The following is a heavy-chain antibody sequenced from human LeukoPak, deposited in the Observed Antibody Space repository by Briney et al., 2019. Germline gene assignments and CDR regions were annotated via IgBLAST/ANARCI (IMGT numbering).Heavy chain of an antibody. Sequence: SETLSLTCTVSGGSISSGSYYWSWIRQPPGKGLEWIGYIYYSGSTNYNPSLKSRVTISVDTSKNQFSLKLSSVTAADTAVYYCARHSSRYGGEAFDIWGQGTMVTVSS. CDR1: GGSISSGSYY. D-gene: IGHD4-17*01. CDR2: IYYSGST. CDR3: ARHSSRYGGEAFDI. J-gene: IGHJ3*02. V-gene: IGHV4-61*01.